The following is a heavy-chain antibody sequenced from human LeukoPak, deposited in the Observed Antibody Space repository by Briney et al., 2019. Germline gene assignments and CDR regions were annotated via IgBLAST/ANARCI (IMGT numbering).Heavy chain of an antibody. CDR2: INTNGDSA. CDR1: GFTFSSYW. V-gene: IGHV3-74*01. CDR3: VRDNAYTFDY. Sequence: PGGSLRLSCAVSGFTFSSYWMNWVRQVPGKGLVWVAHINTNGDSANYADSVKGRFTISRDNAKSTLSLQMNSLRAEDTAIYYCVRDNAYTFDYWGQGTLVTVSS. D-gene: IGHD5-24*01. J-gene: IGHJ4*01.